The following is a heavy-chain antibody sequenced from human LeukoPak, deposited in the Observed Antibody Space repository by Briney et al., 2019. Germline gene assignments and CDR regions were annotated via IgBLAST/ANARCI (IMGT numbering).Heavy chain of an antibody. V-gene: IGHV4-34*01. CDR3: ARGTKVVQANY. Sequence: KPSETLSLTCAVYGGSFSGYYWSWIRQPPGKGLEWIGEINHSGSTNYNPSLKSRVTISDTSKNQFSLKLSSVTAADTAVYYCARGTKVVQANYWGQGTLVTVSS. CDR2: INHSGST. CDR1: GGSFSGYY. J-gene: IGHJ4*02. D-gene: IGHD2-2*01.